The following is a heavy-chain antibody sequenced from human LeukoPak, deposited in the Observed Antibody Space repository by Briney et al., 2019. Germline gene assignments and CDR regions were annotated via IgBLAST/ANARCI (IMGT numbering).Heavy chain of an antibody. D-gene: IGHD3-9*01. CDR3: ASRGTMAGYSLDY. J-gene: IGHJ4*02. CDR1: GFTFSSYS. V-gene: IGHV3-21*01. Sequence: GGSLRLSGAASGFTFSSYSMNWVRQAPGTGLEWVSSISSSSSYIYYADSVKGRFTISRDNAKNSLYLQMNSLRAEDTAVYYCASRGTMAGYSLDYWGQGTLVTVSS. CDR2: ISSSSSYI.